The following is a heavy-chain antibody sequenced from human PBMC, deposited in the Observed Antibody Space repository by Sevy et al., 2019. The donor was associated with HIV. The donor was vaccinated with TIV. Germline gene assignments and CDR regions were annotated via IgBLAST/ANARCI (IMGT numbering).Heavy chain of an antibody. D-gene: IGHD2-15*01. J-gene: IGHJ6*02. CDR2: IYSDGRT. CDR3: TREDIVLGEDNYYGMDV. Sequence: GGSLRLSCVVSGFSVSSNYMSWVRQAPGKGLEWVSNIYSDGRTYYADSVRGRFTISRDTSKNTVYLEMKSLRAEATAVYYCTREDIVLGEDNYYGMDVWGHGTTVTVSS. CDR1: GFSVSSNY. V-gene: IGHV3-53*01.